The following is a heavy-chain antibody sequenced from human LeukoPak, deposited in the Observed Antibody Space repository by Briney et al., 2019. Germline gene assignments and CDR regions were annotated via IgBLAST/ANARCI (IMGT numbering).Heavy chain of an antibody. Sequence: GRSLRLSCAASGFTFSSYAMHWVRQAPGKGLEWVAVISYDGSNKYYADSVKGRFTISRDNSKNTLYLQMNSLRAEDTAVYYCARDRSEESSSGWHGPMVYYGMDVWGQGTTVTVSS. CDR1: GFTFSSYA. CDR2: ISYDGSNK. V-gene: IGHV3-30-3*01. CDR3: ARDRSEESSSGWHGPMVYYGMDV. D-gene: IGHD6-19*01. J-gene: IGHJ6*02.